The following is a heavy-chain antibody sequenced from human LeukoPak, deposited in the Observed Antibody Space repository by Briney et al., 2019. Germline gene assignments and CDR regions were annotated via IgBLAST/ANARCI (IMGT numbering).Heavy chain of an antibody. J-gene: IGHJ5*02. Sequence: ASVKVSCTASGYTFTSYYIHWVRQAPGQGLEWMGIINPSGGSTSYAQKFQGRVTMTRDTSTSTVYMELSSLRSEDTAVYYCARDHGVLTAILSSGFDPWGQGTLVTVSS. V-gene: IGHV1-46*01. D-gene: IGHD2-21*02. CDR3: ARDHGVLTAILSSGFDP. CDR1: GYTFTSYY. CDR2: INPSGGST.